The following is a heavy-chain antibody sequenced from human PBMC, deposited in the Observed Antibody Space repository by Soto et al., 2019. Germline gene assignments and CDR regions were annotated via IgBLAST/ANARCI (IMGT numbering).Heavy chain of an antibody. D-gene: IGHD1-1*01. J-gene: IGHJ5*02. CDR2: IAYDGSNR. CDR1: GFSISRSA. Sequence: QVQLVESGGGAVQPGRSLRLSCAASGFSISRSAMHWVRQAPGKGLEWVAVIAYDGSNRWYADSAKGRFTISRDNSKNTVYLQMSSLRGEDTAVYYCARDLQAGTDNVNWFAPWGQGNLVTVSS. V-gene: IGHV3-30*04. CDR3: ARDLQAGTDNVNWFAP.